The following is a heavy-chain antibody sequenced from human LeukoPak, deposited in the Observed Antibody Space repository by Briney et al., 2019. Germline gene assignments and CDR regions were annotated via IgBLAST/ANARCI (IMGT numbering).Heavy chain of an antibody. J-gene: IGHJ4*02. CDR2: ISWNSGSI. D-gene: IGHD3-22*01. CDR3: AKDIYYDSKGPLDY. CDR1: GFTFDDYA. Sequence: GRSLRFSCAASGFTFDDYAMHWVRQAPGKGLEWVSGISWNSGSIGYADSVKGRFTISRDNAKNSLYPQMNSLRAEDTALYYCAKDIYYDSKGPLDYWGQGTLVTVSS. V-gene: IGHV3-9*01.